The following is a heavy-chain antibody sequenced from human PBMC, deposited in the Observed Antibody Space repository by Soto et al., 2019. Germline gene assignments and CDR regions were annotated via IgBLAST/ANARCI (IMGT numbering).Heavy chain of an antibody. CDR3: GGEKTSYGMDF. Sequence: QVQLVQSGAEVKKPGASVKVSCKASGYTFTSYDINWVRQATGKGLEWMGWMNPNSGNTGYAQKYQGRVTMTRNTSISTAYMELSSLRSEDTAVYYCGGEKTSYGMDFCGQGTTVTGSS. V-gene: IGHV1-8*01. CDR2: MNPNSGNT. J-gene: IGHJ6*02. CDR1: GYTFTSYD.